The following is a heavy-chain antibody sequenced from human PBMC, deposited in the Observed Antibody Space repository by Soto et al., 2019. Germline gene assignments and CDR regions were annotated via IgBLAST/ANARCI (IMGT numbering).Heavy chain of an antibody. V-gene: IGHV3-15*07. CDR2: IKSNADGGTT. D-gene: IGHD6-19*01. CDR1: GFTFNNAW. Sequence: EVQLVESEGGLIKPGGSLRLSCAASGFTFNNAWMNWVRQAPGKGLEWVGRIKSNADGGTTNYAAPAKGRFTISRDDSKNTLYLQINSLKVEDTAVYYCTTVGYSGWDFDYWGQGTLVTVSS. J-gene: IGHJ4*02. CDR3: TTVGYSGWDFDY.